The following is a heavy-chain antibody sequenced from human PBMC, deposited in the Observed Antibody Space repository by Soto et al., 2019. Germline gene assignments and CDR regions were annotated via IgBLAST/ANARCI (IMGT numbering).Heavy chain of an antibody. D-gene: IGHD2-2*01. V-gene: IGHV1-18*04. CDR2: ISAYNGNT. Sequence: GASVKVCCKASGYTFTSYGSSWVRQAPGQVLEWMGWISAYNGNTNYAQKLQGRVTMTTDTSISTAYMDLSRLRSDDTAVYYCARASPVVPAAREYYYYGMDVWGQGTTVTVSS. CDR3: ARASPVVPAAREYYYYGMDV. CDR1: GYTFTSYG. J-gene: IGHJ6*02.